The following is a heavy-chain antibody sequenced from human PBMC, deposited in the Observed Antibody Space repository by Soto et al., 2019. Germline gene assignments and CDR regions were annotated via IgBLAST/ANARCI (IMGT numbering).Heavy chain of an antibody. Sequence: PGGSLRLSCAASGFSFSSSAMSWVRQAPGKRLEWVSTFRESGGTTHYADPVKGRFTISRDTSNNILFLQMNSLRAEDTAIYYYWKEAPWGSSSPTHDYWGQGTLVTVSS. CDR1: GFSFSSSA. CDR2: FRESGGTT. CDR3: WKEAPWGSSSPTHDY. V-gene: IGHV3-23*01. D-gene: IGHD6-6*01. J-gene: IGHJ4*02.